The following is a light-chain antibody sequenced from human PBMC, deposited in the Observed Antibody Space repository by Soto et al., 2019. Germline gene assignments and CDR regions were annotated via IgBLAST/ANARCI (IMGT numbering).Light chain of an antibody. CDR3: QQYNKWPLWT. J-gene: IGKJ1*01. V-gene: IGKV3-15*01. CDR1: QSVSSN. CDR2: GTS. Sequence: EIVMTQSPATLSVSPGERATLSCRASQSVSSNLVWYQQKPGQAPRLLIYGTSTRATGIPARFCGSGSGTEFTLTISSLQSEDIAVYHCQQYNKWPLWTFGQGTKVEIK.